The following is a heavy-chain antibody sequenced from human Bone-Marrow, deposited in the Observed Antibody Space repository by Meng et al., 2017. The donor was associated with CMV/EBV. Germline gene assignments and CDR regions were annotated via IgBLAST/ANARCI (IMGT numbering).Heavy chain of an antibody. J-gene: IGHJ4*02. CDR1: GFTFSSYW. V-gene: IGHV3-7*01. CDR3: ARDAAADSSSWDFDD. Sequence: GESLKISCAASGFTFSSYWMSWVRQAPGKGLEWVANIKQDGSEKYYVDSVKGRFTISRDNAKNSLYLQMNSLRAEDTAVYYCARDAAADSSSWDFDDWGQGTLVTVSS. D-gene: IGHD6-13*01. CDR2: IKQDGSEK.